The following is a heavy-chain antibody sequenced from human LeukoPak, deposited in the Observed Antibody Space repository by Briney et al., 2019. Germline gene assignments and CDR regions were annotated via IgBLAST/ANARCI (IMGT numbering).Heavy chain of an antibody. CDR1: GGSISSGGYY. V-gene: IGHV4-31*03. CDR2: IYYSGST. Sequence: PSQTPSLTCTVSGGSISSGGYYWSWIRQHPGRGLEWIGYIYYSGSTYYNPSLKSRVTISVDTSKNQFSLKLGSVTAADTAVYYCATSSGGYTVASVAFDIWGQGTMVTVSS. D-gene: IGHD5-12*01. J-gene: IGHJ3*02. CDR3: ATSSGGYTVASVAFDI.